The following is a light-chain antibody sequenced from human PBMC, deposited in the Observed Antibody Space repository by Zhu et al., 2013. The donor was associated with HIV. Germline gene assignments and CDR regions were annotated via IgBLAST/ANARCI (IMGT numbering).Light chain of an antibody. V-gene: IGKV3-20*01. CDR2: GAS. Sequence: DIVLTQSPGTLSLSPGERATLSCRASQSISSTYLTWYQQKPGQAPRLLIYGASSRATGIPDRFSGSESGTDFTLTISRLEPEDFAVYYCQQYGSSPTFGQGTKVEIK. CDR3: QQYGSSPT. J-gene: IGKJ1*01. CDR1: QSISSTY.